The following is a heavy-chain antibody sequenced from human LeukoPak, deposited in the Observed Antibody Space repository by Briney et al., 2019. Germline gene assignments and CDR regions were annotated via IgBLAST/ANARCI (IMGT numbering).Heavy chain of an antibody. D-gene: IGHD4-17*01. CDR3: ARHLSGDDI. Sequence: PGGSLRLSCAASGFTLSSNYMSWVRQAPGKGLEWVSIIYSSGSTYYADSVKGRFTISRDNSKNTLYLQMNSQRDEDTAVYYCARHLSGDDIWGQGTMVTVSS. CDR2: IYSSGST. J-gene: IGHJ3*02. V-gene: IGHV3-53*01. CDR1: GFTLSSNY.